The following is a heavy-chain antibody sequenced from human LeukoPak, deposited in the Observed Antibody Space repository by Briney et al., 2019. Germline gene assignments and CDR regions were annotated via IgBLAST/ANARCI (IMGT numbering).Heavy chain of an antibody. CDR2: IRYDGSNK. V-gene: IGHV3-30*02. J-gene: IGHJ3*02. CDR1: GFTFSSYG. CDR3: AKVARGFMGAFDI. Sequence: GGSLRLSCAASGFTFSSYGMHWVRQAPGKGLEWVAFIRYDGSNKYYADSLKGRFTISRDNSKNTLYLQMNSLRAEDTAVYYCAKVARGFMGAFDIWGQGTMVTVSS. D-gene: IGHD3-10*01.